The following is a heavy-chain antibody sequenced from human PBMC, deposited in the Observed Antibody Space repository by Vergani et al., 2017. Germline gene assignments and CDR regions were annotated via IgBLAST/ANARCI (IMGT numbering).Heavy chain of an antibody. V-gene: IGHV3-30*02. D-gene: IGHD3-22*01. CDR3: ARLSYDTTPYLQGGYDC. CDR2: IWYDGSKT. J-gene: IGHJ4*02. CDR1: GFTFRSNG. Sequence: QVQLVESGGGVVQPGGSLRLSCVTSGFTFRSNGMHWVRQAPGKGLEWVAFIWYDGSKTYYADSVKGRFTISRDNSKNTLFLQMNSLRAEDTAVYYCARLSYDTTPYLQGGYDCWGQGTLVSVSS.